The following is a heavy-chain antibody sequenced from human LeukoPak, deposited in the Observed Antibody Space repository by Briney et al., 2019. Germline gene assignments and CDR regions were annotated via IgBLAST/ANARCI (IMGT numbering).Heavy chain of an antibody. V-gene: IGHV3-30*04. Sequence: GGSLRLSCAASGCIFSSYAMHWVRQAPGKGLEWVAVISYDGSNKYYADSVKGRFTISRDNPRNTLYLQMNSLRAEDTAVYYCARGSGYLETFDYWGQGTLVTVSS. CDR1: GCIFSSYA. CDR2: ISYDGSNK. CDR3: ARGSGYLETFDY. D-gene: IGHD3-22*01. J-gene: IGHJ4*02.